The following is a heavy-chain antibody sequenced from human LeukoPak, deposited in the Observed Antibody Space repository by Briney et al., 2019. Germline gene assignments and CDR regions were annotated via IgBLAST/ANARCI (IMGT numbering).Heavy chain of an antibody. D-gene: IGHD2-2*01. CDR1: GYTFTSYG. CDR2: ISAYNGNT. J-gene: IGHJ4*02. CDR3: ARTPKAPAAPLDWDFDY. V-gene: IGHV1-18*01. Sequence: ASVKVSFKASGYTFTSYGISWVRQAPGQGLEWMGWISAYNGNTNYAQKLQGRVTMTTDTSTSTAYMELRSLRSDDTAVYYCARTPKAPAAPLDWDFDYWGQGTLVTVSS.